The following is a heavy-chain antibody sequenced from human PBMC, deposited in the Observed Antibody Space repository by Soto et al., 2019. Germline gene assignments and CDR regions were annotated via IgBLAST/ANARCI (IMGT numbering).Heavy chain of an antibody. CDR2: INAGNGNT. CDR1: GYTFTSYA. J-gene: IGHJ5*02. Sequence: ASVKVSCKASGYTFTSYAMHWVRQAPGQRLEWMGWINAGNGNTKYSQKFQGRVTITRDTSASTAYMELSSLRSEDTAVYYCARVLSYYKWFDPWGQGTLVTVS. V-gene: IGHV1-3*01. CDR3: ARVLSYYKWFDP. D-gene: IGHD3-10*01.